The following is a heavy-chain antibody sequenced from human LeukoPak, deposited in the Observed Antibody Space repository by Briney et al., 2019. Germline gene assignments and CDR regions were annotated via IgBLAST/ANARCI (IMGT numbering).Heavy chain of an antibody. V-gene: IGHV3-64*01. CDR1: GFTFSSYA. J-gene: IGHJ4*02. CDR3: ARVIGSSWYGLDY. Sequence: EGSLRLSCAASGFTFSSYAMHWVRQAPGKGLEYVSAISSNGGSTYYANSVKGRFTISRDNSKNTLSLQMGSLRAEDMAVYYCARVIGSSWYGLDYCGQGTLVTVSS. D-gene: IGHD6-13*01. CDR2: ISSNGGST.